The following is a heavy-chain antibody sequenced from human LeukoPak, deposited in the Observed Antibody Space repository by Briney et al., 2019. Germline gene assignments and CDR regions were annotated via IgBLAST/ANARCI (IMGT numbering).Heavy chain of an antibody. Sequence: GGSLRLSCAASGFTFSSYSMNWVRQAPGKGLEWVSSISSSSSYIYYADSVKGRFTISRDNAKNSLYLQMNSLRAEDTAVYYCARAPIAARWVYFDYWGQGTLVTVSS. CDR3: ARAPIAARWVYFDY. CDR2: ISSSSSYI. CDR1: GFTFSSYS. J-gene: IGHJ4*02. V-gene: IGHV3-21*01. D-gene: IGHD6-6*01.